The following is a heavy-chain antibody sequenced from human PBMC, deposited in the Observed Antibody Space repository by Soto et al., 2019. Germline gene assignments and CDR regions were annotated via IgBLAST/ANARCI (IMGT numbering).Heavy chain of an antibody. CDR2: ISSNGVNT. V-gene: IGHV3-23*01. CDR1: GFTFTNYA. J-gene: IGHJ4*02. CDR3: AKGGIGELLGLDY. D-gene: IGHD7-27*01. Sequence: EVQLLESGGGLVQPGGSLRLSCAVSGFTFTNYAMTWVRQAAGKGLEWVSSISSNGVNTFYADSVKGRFAISRDTSKNTLYVQMNSLRGDDSAVYFCAKGGIGELLGLDYWGQGTLVTVSS.